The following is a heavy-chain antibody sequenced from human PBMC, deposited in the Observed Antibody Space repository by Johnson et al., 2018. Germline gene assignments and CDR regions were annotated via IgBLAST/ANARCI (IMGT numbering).Heavy chain of an antibody. Sequence: EVQLVEAGGGLVKPGGSLRVSCAASGFTFSSYTMTWVRQAPGKGLEWVPSISNIFSYIYYADSVKGRFTISRDEAKNSLYLQMNSLRAEDTAVYYCARDSSDYGGAFDIWGQGTMVTVSS. J-gene: IGHJ3*02. D-gene: IGHD4-23*01. CDR3: ARDSSDYGGAFDI. V-gene: IGHV3-21*01. CDR1: GFTFSSYT. CDR2: ISNIFSYI.